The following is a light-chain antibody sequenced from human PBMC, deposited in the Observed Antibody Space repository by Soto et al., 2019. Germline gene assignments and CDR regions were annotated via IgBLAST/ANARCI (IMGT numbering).Light chain of an antibody. J-gene: IGLJ3*02. Sequence: QSALTQPRSVSGSPGQSVTISCTGTSNDVGGYNFVSWYQQHPGKAPKLMISEVTNRPSGVSSRFSGSKSGNTASLTISGLQADDGGDYYCYSYAGSFTWVFGGGTKLTVL. V-gene: IGLV2-11*01. CDR2: EVT. CDR1: SNDVGGYNF. CDR3: YSYAGSFTWV.